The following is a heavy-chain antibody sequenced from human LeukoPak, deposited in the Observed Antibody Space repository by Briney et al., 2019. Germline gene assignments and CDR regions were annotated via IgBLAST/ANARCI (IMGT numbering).Heavy chain of an antibody. CDR2: IYPADSDT. CDR3: ARECPRGTDSCN. D-gene: IGHD3-16*01. CDR1: GYFFISYW. J-gene: IGHJ4*02. Sequence: GESLKISCKGSGYFFISYWIGWVRQMPGKGLEWMGIIYPADSDTGYSPSFQGQVTMSVDKSINTAYLEWSSLKASDTAIYYCARECPRGTDSCNWGQGTLVTVSS. V-gene: IGHV5-51*01.